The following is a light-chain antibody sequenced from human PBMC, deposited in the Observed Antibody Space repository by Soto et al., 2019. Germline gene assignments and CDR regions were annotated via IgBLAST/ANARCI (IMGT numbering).Light chain of an antibody. CDR1: QSVSNF. Sequence: IALTQSPGTLSLSPGERATLSCRASQSVSNFLAWYLQRPGQAPRLLIFDASKRAAGVPARFSGSGSGTDFTLTISILEPEDFAVYYCQQRSSWPITFGQGTRLEIK. J-gene: IGKJ5*01. CDR2: DAS. CDR3: QQRSSWPIT. V-gene: IGKV3-11*01.